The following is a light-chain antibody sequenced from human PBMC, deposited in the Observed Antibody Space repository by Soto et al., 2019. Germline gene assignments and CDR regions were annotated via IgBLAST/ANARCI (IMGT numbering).Light chain of an antibody. V-gene: IGKV1-39*01. CDR2: AAS. CDR1: QSISGY. J-gene: IGKJ2*01. CDR3: QQSYSAPYT. Sequence: DIQMTQSPSSLSASVGDRVTITCRVSQSISGYLNWYQQKPGKAPKLLIYAASSLQSGVPSRFSGSESGTDFTLTISSLQPEDFATYYCQQSYSAPYTFGQGTKLEIK.